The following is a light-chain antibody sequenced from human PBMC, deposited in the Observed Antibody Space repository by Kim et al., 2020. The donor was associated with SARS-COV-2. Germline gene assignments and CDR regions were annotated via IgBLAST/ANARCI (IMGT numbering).Light chain of an antibody. V-gene: IGKV1-39*01. J-gene: IGKJ2*01. CDR2: ASS. Sequence: DIQMTQSPSSLSASVGDRVVITCRASQNINNYLNWYQQKPGKAPKLLIYASSNVQSGVPSRFSGGGSGTDFTLTIGSLQPEDFASYFCQQSYTTPYTFGQGTKLEI. CDR1: QNINNY. CDR3: QQSYTTPYT.